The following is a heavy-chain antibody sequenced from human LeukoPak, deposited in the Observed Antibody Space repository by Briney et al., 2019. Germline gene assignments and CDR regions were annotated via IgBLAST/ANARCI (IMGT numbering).Heavy chain of an antibody. CDR2: ISYDGSNK. CDR1: GFTFSTYA. Sequence: PGRSLRLSCAASGFTFSTYAIHWVRQAPGKGLEWVAVISYDGSNKYYVDSVKGRFTISRDNSKTTLYLQMSSLRAEDTAVYYCARDGLDYYDSSGYFDYWGQGTLVTVSS. D-gene: IGHD3-22*01. CDR3: ARDGLDYYDSSGYFDY. V-gene: IGHV3-30-3*01. J-gene: IGHJ4*02.